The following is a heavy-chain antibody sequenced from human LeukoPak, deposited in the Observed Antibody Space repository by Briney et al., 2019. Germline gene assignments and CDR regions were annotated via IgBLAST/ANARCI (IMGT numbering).Heavy chain of an antibody. J-gene: IGHJ4*02. V-gene: IGHV3-74*01. CDR3: ARDPPDDDDIPGATSDY. CDR2: INTDGSST. CDR1: GFSFRSTW. D-gene: IGHD2-8*02. Sequence: GGSLRLSCAASGFSFRSTWMHWVRQAPGKGLVWVSRINTDGSSTNYADFVKGRFTISRDNANNTLYLQMNSLRPEDTALYFCARDPPDDDDIPGATSDYWGQGTLVTVSS.